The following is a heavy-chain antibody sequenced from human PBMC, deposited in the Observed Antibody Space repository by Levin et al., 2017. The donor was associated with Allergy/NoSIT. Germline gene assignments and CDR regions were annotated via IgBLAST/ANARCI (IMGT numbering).Heavy chain of an antibody. CDR1: GYIFSTYW. Sequence: GGSLRLSCKGTGYIFSTYWIAWVRQMPGKGLEWMGTIYPGESNTRYSPSFQGQVTISADKSISTAYVQWSSLSASDTAMYYCARRTYRSTWSRIPGIGDAFDIWGQGTMVTVSS. D-gene: IGHD6-13*01. CDR2: IYPGESNT. V-gene: IGHV5-51*01. J-gene: IGHJ3*02. CDR3: ARRTYRSTWSRIPGIGDAFDI.